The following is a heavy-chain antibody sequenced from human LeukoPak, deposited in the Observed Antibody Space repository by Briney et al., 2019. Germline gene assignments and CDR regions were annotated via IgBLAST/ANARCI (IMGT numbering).Heavy chain of an antibody. V-gene: IGHV1-2*04. CDR1: GYTFTGYY. J-gene: IGHJ6*04. CDR3: ARSPKIVVVPAAQNGIRHFGMDV. D-gene: IGHD2-2*01. CDR2: INPNSGGT. Sequence: ASVKVSCKASGYTFTGYYMHWVRQAPGQGLEWMGWINPNSGGTNYAQKFQGWVTMTRDTSISTAYMELSRLRSDDTAVYYCARSPKIVVVPAAQNGIRHFGMDVWGKGTTVTVSS.